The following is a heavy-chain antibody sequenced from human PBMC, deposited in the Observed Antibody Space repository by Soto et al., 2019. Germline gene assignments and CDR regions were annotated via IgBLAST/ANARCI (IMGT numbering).Heavy chain of an antibody. Sequence: ASVKVSCKASGYTFTSYAMHWVRQAPGQRLEWMGWINAGNGNTKYSQKFQGRVTITRDTSASTAYMELSSLRSEDTAVYYCARDPSFTFGGVIAPYYYYYYMDVWGKGTTVTVSS. CDR1: GYTFTSYA. D-gene: IGHD3-16*02. V-gene: IGHV1-3*01. J-gene: IGHJ6*03. CDR2: INAGNGNT. CDR3: ARDPSFTFGGVIAPYYYYYYMDV.